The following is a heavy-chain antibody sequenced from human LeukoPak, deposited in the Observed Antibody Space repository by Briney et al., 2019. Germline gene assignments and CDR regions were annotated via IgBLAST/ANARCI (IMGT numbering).Heavy chain of an antibody. CDR2: IKQDESEK. CDR3: ARGQVTTVTGLAAFDI. J-gene: IGHJ3*02. Sequence: PGGSLRLSCAASRFTFNNYWMNWVRQAPGKGLEWVANIKQDESEKYYVDSVKGRFTISRDNAKNSLYLQMNSLRAEDTALYYCARGQVTTVTGLAAFDIWGQGTMVTVSS. D-gene: IGHD4-17*01. CDR1: RFTFNNYW. V-gene: IGHV3-7*04.